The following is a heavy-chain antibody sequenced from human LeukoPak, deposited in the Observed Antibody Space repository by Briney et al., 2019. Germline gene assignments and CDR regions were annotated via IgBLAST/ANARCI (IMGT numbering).Heavy chain of an antibody. CDR1: GGSISSGGDY. V-gene: IGHV4-31*03. J-gene: IGHJ4*02. CDR3: ARASSYSGYDAYYFDH. D-gene: IGHD5-12*01. CDR2: IYYSGTT. Sequence: SETLSLTCTVSGGSISSGGDYWSWIRQHPGKGLEWIGYIYYSGTTYYNPSLKSRVTISVDTSKSQFSLKLSSVTAADTAVYYCARASSYSGYDAYYFDHWGQGPKVTVSS.